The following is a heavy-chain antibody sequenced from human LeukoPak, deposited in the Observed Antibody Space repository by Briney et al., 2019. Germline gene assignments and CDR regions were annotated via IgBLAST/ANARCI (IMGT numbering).Heavy chain of an antibody. V-gene: IGHV3-7*01. D-gene: IGHD4-23*01. CDR2: IKEDGSEI. CDR1: AFTFSNYW. J-gene: IGHJ4*02. Sequence: PGGSLRLSCAASAFTFSNYWMSWVRQAPGKGLEWVANIKEDGSEINYVASVKGRFTISRDNAKNSLYLQMNSLRVDDTAVYYCARDRGYSTFDYWGQGTLVTVSS. CDR3: ARDRGYSTFDY.